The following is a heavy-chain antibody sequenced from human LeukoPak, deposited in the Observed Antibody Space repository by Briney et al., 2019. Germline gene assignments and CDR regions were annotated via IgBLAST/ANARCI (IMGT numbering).Heavy chain of an antibody. Sequence: GGSLRLSCAASGFTFSSYAMSWVRQAPVKGLEWVSAISGSGGSTYYADSVKGRFTISRDNSKNTLYLQMNSLRAEDTAVYYCAKSVLGELLSYDYWGQGTLVTVSS. CDR3: AKSVLGELLSYDY. CDR2: ISGSGGST. V-gene: IGHV3-23*01. J-gene: IGHJ4*02. CDR1: GFTFSSYA. D-gene: IGHD3-10*01.